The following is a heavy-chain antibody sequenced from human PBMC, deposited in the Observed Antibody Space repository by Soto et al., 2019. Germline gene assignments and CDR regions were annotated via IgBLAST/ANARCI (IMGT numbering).Heavy chain of an antibody. J-gene: IGHJ4*02. CDR3: ARLNGCSSPQYYFDY. Sequence: PSETLSLTCAVYGESFSGYYWSWIRQPPGKGLEWIGEINHSGSTNYNPSLKSRVTISVDTSKNQFSRKLSSVTAAETAVYYCARLNGCSSPQYYFDYWGQGTLVTVSS. D-gene: IGHD2-15*01. CDR2: INHSGST. V-gene: IGHV4-34*01. CDR1: GESFSGYY.